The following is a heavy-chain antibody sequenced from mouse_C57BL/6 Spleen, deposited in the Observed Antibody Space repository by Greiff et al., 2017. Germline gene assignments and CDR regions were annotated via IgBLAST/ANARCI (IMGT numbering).Heavy chain of an antibody. Sequence: VQLQQPGAELVRPGSSVKLSCKASGYTFTSYWMHWVKQRPIQGLEWIGNIDPSDSETHYNQKFKDKATLTVDKSSSTAYMQLSSLTSEDSAVYYCARRGEGLGYFDYWGQGTTLTVSS. J-gene: IGHJ2*01. CDR3: ARRGEGLGYFDY. CDR1: GYTFTSYW. D-gene: IGHD2-4*01. CDR2: IDPSDSET. V-gene: IGHV1-52*01.